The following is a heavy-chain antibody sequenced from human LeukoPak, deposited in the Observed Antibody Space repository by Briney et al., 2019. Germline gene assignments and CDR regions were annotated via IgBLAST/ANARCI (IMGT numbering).Heavy chain of an antibody. V-gene: IGHV4-59*08. CDR1: GGSISSYY. Sequence: SETLSLTCTVSGGSISSYYWSWIRQPPGKGLEWIGYIYYSGSTNYSPSLKSRVTISVDTSKNQFSLKLRSVTAADTAVYYCARLDSSSGYWGQGTLVTASS. CDR3: ARLDSSSGY. J-gene: IGHJ4*02. CDR2: IYYSGST. D-gene: IGHD6-19*01.